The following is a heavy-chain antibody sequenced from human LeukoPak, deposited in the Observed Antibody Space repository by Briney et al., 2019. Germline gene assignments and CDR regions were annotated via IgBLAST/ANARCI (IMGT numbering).Heavy chain of an antibody. V-gene: IGHV4-34*08. CDR3: AGMSSPYYFYGMDV. D-gene: IGHD6-13*01. CDR2: INNSGST. J-gene: IGHJ6*02. Sequence: GSLRLSCAASGFIFSNYEMNWVRQSPGKGLEWIGEINNSGSTNYNPSFKSRVTISVDTFKNQVSLKLSSVTAADMALYYCAGMSSPYYFYGMDVWAQGTTVTVSS. CDR1: GFIFSNYE.